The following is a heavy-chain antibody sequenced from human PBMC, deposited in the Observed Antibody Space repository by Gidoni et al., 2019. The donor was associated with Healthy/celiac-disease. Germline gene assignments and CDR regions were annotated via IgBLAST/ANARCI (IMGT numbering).Heavy chain of an antibody. Sequence: GSISSSSYYWGWIRQPQGKGLEWIGSIYYSGSTYYNPSLKSRVTISVDTSKNQFSLKLSSVTAADTAVYYCAAPDSSSWDFDYWGQGTLVTVSS. D-gene: IGHD6-13*01. CDR3: AAPDSSSWDFDY. J-gene: IGHJ4*02. CDR1: GSISSSSYY. V-gene: IGHV4-39*01. CDR2: IYYSGST.